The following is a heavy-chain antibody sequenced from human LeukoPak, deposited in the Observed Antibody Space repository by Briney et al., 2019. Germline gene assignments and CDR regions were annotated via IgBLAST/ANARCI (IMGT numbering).Heavy chain of an antibody. V-gene: IGHV4-39*07. J-gene: IGHJ4*02. CDR1: GGSISSSSYY. Sequence: PSETLSLTCTVSGGSISSSSYYWGWIRQPPGKGLEWIGSIYYSGSTYYNPSLKSRVTISVDTSKNQFSLKLSSVTAADTAVYYCARGWYTAMVDYWGQGTLVTVSS. CDR3: ARGWYTAMVDY. D-gene: IGHD5-18*01. CDR2: IYYSGST.